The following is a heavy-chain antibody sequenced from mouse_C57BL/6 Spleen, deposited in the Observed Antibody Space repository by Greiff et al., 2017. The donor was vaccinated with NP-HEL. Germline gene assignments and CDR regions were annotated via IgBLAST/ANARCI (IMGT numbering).Heavy chain of an antibody. CDR3: ASGGYYGRAMDY. D-gene: IGHD2-3*01. V-gene: IGHV1-63*01. Sequence: QVQLQQSGAELVRPGTSVKMSCKASGYTFTNYWIGWAKQRPGHGLEWIGDIYPGGGYTNYNEKFKGKATLTADKSSSTTYMQFSSLTSEESAIYYCASGGYYGRAMDYWGQGTSVTVSS. CDR2: IYPGGGYT. CDR1: GYTFTNYW. J-gene: IGHJ4*01.